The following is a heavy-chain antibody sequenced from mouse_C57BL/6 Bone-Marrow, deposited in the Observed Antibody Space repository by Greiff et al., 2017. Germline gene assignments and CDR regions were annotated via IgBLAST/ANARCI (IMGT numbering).Heavy chain of an antibody. J-gene: IGHJ3*01. D-gene: IGHD1-1*01. Sequence: VKLQQSGAELVRPGTSVKMSCKASGYTFTNYWIGWAKQRPGHGLEWIGDIYPGGGYTNYNEKFKGKATLTADKSSSTAYMQFSSLTSEDSAIYYCARRNYYGSSYGWFAYWGQGTLVTVSA. CDR2: IYPGGGYT. CDR3: ARRNYYGSSYGWFAY. CDR1: GYTFTNYW. V-gene: IGHV1-63*01.